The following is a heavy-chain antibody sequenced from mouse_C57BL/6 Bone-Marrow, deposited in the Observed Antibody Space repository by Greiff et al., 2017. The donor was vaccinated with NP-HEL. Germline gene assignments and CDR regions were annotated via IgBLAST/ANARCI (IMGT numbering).Heavy chain of an antibody. CDR2: IWWGDDK. J-gene: IGHJ3*01. D-gene: IGHD2-5*01. CDR3: ARIGYSNWFAY. V-gene: IGHV8-8*01. CDR1: GFSLSPFCLG. Sequence: QVQLQQSGPGLLQPSPSLSLSCSFSGFSLSPFCLGVGLLRHPSGKGLEWLAHIWWGDDKYYNPALKSRLTISKDTSKIQVFLKSAKVDTADTATYYCARIGYSNWFAYWGQGTLVTVSA.